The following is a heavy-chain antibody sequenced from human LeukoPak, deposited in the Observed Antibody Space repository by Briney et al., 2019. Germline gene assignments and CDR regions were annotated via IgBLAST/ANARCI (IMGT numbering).Heavy chain of an antibody. CDR3: ARELSNIVATITTGHSSGWYYFDY. CDR2: INPNSGGT. CDR1: GYTFTGCY. J-gene: IGHJ4*02. V-gene: IGHV1-2*02. Sequence: GASVKVSCKASGYTFTGCYMHWVRQAPGQGLEWMGWINPNSGGTNYAQKFQGRVTMTRDTSISTAHMELSRLRSDDTAVYYCARELSNIVATITTGHSSGWYYFDYWGQGTLVTVSS. D-gene: IGHD5-12*01.